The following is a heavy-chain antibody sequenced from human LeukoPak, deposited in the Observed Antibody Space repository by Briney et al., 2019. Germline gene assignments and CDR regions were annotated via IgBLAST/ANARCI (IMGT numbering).Heavy chain of an antibody. CDR3: ARLPAKYCSSTSCYAGFGY. V-gene: IGHV5-10-1*01. CDR2: IDPSDSYT. J-gene: IGHJ4*02. Sequence: GESLQISCKGSGYIFTSYWISWVRQMPGKGLEWMGRIDPSDSYTNYSASFQGHVTISADKSISTAYLQWSSLKASDTAMYYCARLPAKYCSSTSCYAGFGYWGQGTLVTVSS. CDR1: GYIFTSYW. D-gene: IGHD2-2*01.